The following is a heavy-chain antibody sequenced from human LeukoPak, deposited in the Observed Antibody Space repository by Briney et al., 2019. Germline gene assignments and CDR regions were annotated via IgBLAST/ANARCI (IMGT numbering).Heavy chain of an antibody. Sequence: GGSLTLSRAPSGFTFSDYYTSWIRQAPGKGLEWVSYISSSGSTIYYADSVRGRFTSSRDNAKNSLYLQMNSLRAEDTAVYYRARDGDYYDSSGYYLAFDIWGQGTMVTVSS. D-gene: IGHD3-22*01. V-gene: IGHV3-11*04. J-gene: IGHJ3*02. CDR1: GFTFSDYY. CDR2: ISSSGSTI. CDR3: ARDGDYYDSSGYYLAFDI.